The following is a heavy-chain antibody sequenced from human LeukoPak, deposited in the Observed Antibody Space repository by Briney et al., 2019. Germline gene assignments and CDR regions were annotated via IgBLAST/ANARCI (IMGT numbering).Heavy chain of an antibody. V-gene: IGHV3-11*04. J-gene: IGHJ3*01. D-gene: IGHD2-21*02. CDR3: ARDRAVVTAMNAFDV. CDR1: GFTFSDYY. CDR2: ISSSGSTI. Sequence: GGSLRLSCAASGFTFSDYYMSWIRQAPGKGLDWVSYISSSGSTIYYADSVKGRFTISRDNAKNSLYLQMNSLRAEDTAVFYCARDRAVVTAMNAFDVWGQGTMVTVSS.